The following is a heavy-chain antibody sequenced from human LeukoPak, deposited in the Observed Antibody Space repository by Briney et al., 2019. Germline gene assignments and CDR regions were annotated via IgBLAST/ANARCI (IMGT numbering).Heavy chain of an antibody. CDR3: GKEVERHFDLKY. CDR1: GFTSGIYA. Sequence: GGSLRLSCAASGFTSGIYAVSWVRQAPGKGLEWVSAFSGGGDSYYADSVKGRFTISRDNTKKILYLQMNSLRAEDTAVYYCGKEVERHFDLKYWGQGTLVTVSS. V-gene: IGHV3-23*01. J-gene: IGHJ4*02. CDR2: FSGGGDS.